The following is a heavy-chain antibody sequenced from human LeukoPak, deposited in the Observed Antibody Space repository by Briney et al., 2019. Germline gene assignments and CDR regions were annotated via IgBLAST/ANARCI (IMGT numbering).Heavy chain of an antibody. CDR2: IKQDGSEK. D-gene: IGHD1-26*01. J-gene: IGHJ6*02. Sequence: GGPLRLSCAASGFTFSSYWMSWVRQAPGKGLEWVANIKQDGSEKYYVDSVKGRFTISRDNAKNSLYLQMNSLRAEDTAVYYCARGGSYYYYYGMDVWGQGTTVTVSS. CDR1: GFTFSSYW. CDR3: ARGGSYYYYYGMDV. V-gene: IGHV3-7*01.